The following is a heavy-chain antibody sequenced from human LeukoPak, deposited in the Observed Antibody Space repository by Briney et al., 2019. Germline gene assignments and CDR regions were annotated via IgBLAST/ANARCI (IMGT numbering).Heavy chain of an antibody. CDR2: INHSGST. D-gene: IGHD3-10*01. CDR1: GGSFSGYY. Sequence: PSETLSLTCAVYGGSFSGYYWSWIRQPPGKGLEWIGEINHSGSTNYNPSLKSRVTISVDTSKNQFSLKLSSVTAADTAVYYCARLQYGSGSYYTPWFDPWGQGTLVTVSS. J-gene: IGHJ5*02. CDR3: ARLQYGSGSYYTPWFDP. V-gene: IGHV4-34*01.